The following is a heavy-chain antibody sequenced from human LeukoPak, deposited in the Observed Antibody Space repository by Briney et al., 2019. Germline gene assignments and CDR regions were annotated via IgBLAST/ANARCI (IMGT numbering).Heavy chain of an antibody. CDR2: IYYSGST. Sequence: SETLSLTCTVSGGSISSSSYYWGWIRQPPGKGLEWIGSIYYSGSTYYNPSLKSRVTISVDTSKNQFSLKLSSVTAADTAVYYCARSRGWLQSHPLGYWGQGTLVTVSS. V-gene: IGHV4-39*07. CDR3: ARSRGWLQSHPLGY. CDR1: GGSISSSSYY. J-gene: IGHJ4*02. D-gene: IGHD5-24*01.